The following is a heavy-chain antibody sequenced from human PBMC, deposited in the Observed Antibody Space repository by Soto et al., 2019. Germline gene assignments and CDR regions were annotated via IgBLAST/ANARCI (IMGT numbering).Heavy chain of an antibody. CDR1: GGSISSYY. V-gene: IGHV4-59*12. D-gene: IGHD4-4*01. CDR3: GRDAVTKRDFYYYGMDV. Sequence: SETLSLTCTVSGGSISSYYWSWIRQPPGKGLEWIGYIYYSGSTNYNPSLKSRVTISVDTSKNQFSLNLTSVTAADTAVYYCGRDAVTKRDFYYYGMDVWGRGTTVTVSS. CDR2: IYYSGST. J-gene: IGHJ6*02.